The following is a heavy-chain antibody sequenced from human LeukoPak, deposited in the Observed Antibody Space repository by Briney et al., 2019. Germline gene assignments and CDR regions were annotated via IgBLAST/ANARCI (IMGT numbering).Heavy chain of an antibody. Sequence: GGSLRLSCAASGFTFNSYDMHWIRQAPGKGLEWVALVWYDGSNKYYPDSVKGRFTISRDNSKNTLYLQMNSLRAEDTAVYYCARYVGGGNSGGFDYWGQGTLVIVSS. CDR2: VWYDGSNK. J-gene: IGHJ4*02. CDR1: GFTFNSYD. V-gene: IGHV3-33*01. D-gene: IGHD4-23*01. CDR3: ARYVGGGNSGGFDY.